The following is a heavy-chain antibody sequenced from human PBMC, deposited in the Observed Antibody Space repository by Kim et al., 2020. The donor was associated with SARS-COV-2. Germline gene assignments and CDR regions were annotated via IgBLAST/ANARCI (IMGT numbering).Heavy chain of an antibody. J-gene: IGHJ4*02. V-gene: IGHV3-48*03. CDR3: ARDGGSGRRFRLWDY. D-gene: IGHD1-26*01. Sequence: DSVKGRFTISRDNAKNSLYLQMNSLRAEDTAVYYCARDGGSGRRFRLWDYWGQGTLVTVSS.